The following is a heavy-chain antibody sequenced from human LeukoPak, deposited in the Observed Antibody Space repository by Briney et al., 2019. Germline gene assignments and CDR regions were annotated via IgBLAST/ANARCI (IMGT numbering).Heavy chain of an antibody. CDR3: ARGGYCSGGSCYSLVLQH. V-gene: IGHV7-4-1*02. J-gene: IGHJ1*01. Sequence: ASVKVSCKASGYTFTSYAMNWVRQAPGQGLEWMGWINTNTGNPTYAQGFTGRFVFSLDTSVSTAYLQISGLKAEDTAVYYCARGGYCSGGSCYSLVLQHWGQGTLVTVSS. CDR1: GYTFTSYA. CDR2: INTNTGNP. D-gene: IGHD2-15*01.